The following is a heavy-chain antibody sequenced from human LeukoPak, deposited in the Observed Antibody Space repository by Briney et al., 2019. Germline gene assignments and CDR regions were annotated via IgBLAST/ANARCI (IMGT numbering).Heavy chain of an antibody. CDR3: TRGPIQQWLYCGMDF. CDR1: GFTFGDHS. CDR2: IRSKTYGGTT. Sequence: GRSLSLSCTASGFTFGDHSMSWVRQAPGKGLEWVGFIRSKTYGGTTEYAASVEGRFNISRDDSKINSYLQMDSQKAEDTAVYYCTRGPIQQWLYCGMDFWRQGTTVTVSS. V-gene: IGHV3-49*04. J-gene: IGHJ6*02. D-gene: IGHD6-19*01.